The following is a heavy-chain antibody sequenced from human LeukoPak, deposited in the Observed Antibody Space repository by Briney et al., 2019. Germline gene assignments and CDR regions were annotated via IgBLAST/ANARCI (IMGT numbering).Heavy chain of an antibody. Sequence: GGSLRLSCAGSGFSFSRYWLSWVRQAPGKGLEWVANIKFDGNEKYYVDSVKGRFTISRDNAKNSLYLQMNSLRAEDTAVYYCANSGSYYLNHWGQGTLVTVSS. CDR1: GFSFSRYW. CDR3: ANSGSYYLNH. CDR2: IKFDGNEK. J-gene: IGHJ5*02. V-gene: IGHV3-7*03. D-gene: IGHD1-26*01.